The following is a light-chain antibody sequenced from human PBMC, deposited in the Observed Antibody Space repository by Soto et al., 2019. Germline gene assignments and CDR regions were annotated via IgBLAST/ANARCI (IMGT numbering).Light chain of an antibody. Sequence: QSALTQPPSASGSPGQSVTISCTGTSSDVGGYNYVSWYQQHPGKAPKLMIYEVSKRPSGVPDRFSGSKSGNTASLTVSGLQAEDEASYYCSSYAGSSNFVFGGGTKLTVL. CDR3: SSYAGSSNFV. CDR1: SSDVGGYNY. V-gene: IGLV2-8*01. CDR2: EVS. J-gene: IGLJ2*01.